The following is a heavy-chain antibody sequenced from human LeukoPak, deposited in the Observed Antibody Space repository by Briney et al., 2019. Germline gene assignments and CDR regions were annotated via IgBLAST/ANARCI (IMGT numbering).Heavy chain of an antibody. V-gene: IGHV4-34*01. CDR1: GGSFSGYY. J-gene: IGHJ5*02. D-gene: IGHD1-1*01. CDR2: ISHTGLT. Sequence: SETLSLTCAVYGGSFSGYYWTLIRQTPGKGLEWIGEISHTGLTGSNPSLKSRVTMFVDSSKKQFSLRMTLVTAADTGVYYCARVPDITARPCDTWGPGTLVTVSS. CDR3: ARVPDITARPCDT.